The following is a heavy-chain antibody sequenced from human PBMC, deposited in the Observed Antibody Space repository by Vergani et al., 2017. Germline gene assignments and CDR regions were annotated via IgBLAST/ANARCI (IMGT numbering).Heavy chain of an antibody. D-gene: IGHD3-22*01. CDR3: ARGHDSSGYYYDY. J-gene: IGHJ4*02. V-gene: IGHV4-30-2*01. CDR1: GGSISSGGYS. CDR2: IDHGGST. Sequence: QLQLQESGSGLVKPSQTLSLTCAVSGGSISSGGYSWSWIRQPPGKGLEWIGYIDHGGSTYYNPSLKSRVTISVDRSKNQFSLKLSSVTAADTAVYYCARGHDSSGYYYDYWGQGTLVTVSS.